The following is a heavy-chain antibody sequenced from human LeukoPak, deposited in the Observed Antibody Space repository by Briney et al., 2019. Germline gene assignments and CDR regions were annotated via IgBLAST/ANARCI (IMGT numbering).Heavy chain of an antibody. V-gene: IGHV4-59*11. CDR3: ARDSRYSSSWYDAFDI. Sequence: SETLSLTCTVSGGSISSHYWSWIRQPPGKGLEWIGYIYYSGSTNYDPSLKRRVTISVDTSKNQFSLKLSSVTAADTAVYYCARDSRYSSSWYDAFDIWGQGTMVTVSS. J-gene: IGHJ3*02. D-gene: IGHD6-13*01. CDR1: GGSISSHY. CDR2: IYYSGST.